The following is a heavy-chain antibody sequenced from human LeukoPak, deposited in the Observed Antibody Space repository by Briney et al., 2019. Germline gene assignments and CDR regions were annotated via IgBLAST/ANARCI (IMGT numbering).Heavy chain of an antibody. D-gene: IGHD5-18*01. CDR1: GYTLTELS. V-gene: IGHV1-24*01. Sequence: ASVKVSCKVSGYTLTELSMHWVRQAPGKGLEWMGGFDPEDGETIYAQKFQGRVTMTEDTSIDTAYMELSSLRSEDTAVYYCATGRQLWLRPPFDYWGKGTLVTVSS. CDR2: FDPEDGET. CDR3: ATGRQLWLRPPFDY. J-gene: IGHJ4*02.